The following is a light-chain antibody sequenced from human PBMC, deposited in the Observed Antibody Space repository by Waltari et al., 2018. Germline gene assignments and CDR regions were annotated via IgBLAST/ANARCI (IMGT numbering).Light chain of an antibody. Sequence: EIVLTQSPATLSLSPGERATPPCRASQTVSSYLVWYQQKPGQAPRLLIFDASRRATGIPARFSGSGSGTDFTLTISSLEPEDFAVYYCQQRGNWPSGYTFGQGTKLEIK. CDR2: DAS. CDR1: QTVSSY. V-gene: IGKV3-11*01. CDR3: QQRGNWPSGYT. J-gene: IGKJ2*01.